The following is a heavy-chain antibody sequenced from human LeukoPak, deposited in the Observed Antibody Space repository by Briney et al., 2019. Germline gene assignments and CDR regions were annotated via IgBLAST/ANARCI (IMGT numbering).Heavy chain of an antibody. V-gene: IGHV3-21*01. CDR3: AREPAGGSLTMIVVGFDY. Sequence: GGSLRLSFAASGFTFSSYSMNWVRQAPGKGLEWVSSISSSSSYIYYADSVKGRFTISRDNAKNSLYLQMNSLRAEDTAVYYCAREPAGGSLTMIVVGFDYWGQRTLVTVSS. CDR1: GFTFSSYS. D-gene: IGHD3-22*01. J-gene: IGHJ4*02. CDR2: ISSSSSYI.